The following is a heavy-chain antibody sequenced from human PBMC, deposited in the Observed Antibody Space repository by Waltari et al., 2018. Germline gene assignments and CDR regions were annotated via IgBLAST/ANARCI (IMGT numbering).Heavy chain of an antibody. CDR1: GYIFTGIY. CDR3: ARGSSRVDF. CDR2: INPHSSDT. D-gene: IGHD2-2*01. Sequence: QVQLVQSGAEVRKPGASVKVSCKASGYIFTGIYINWVRQAPGQGFEWMGWINPHSSDTNYAQKCRGRITMTRDTAITTAYIELSSLTSDDTAVYYCARGSSRVDFWGQGTLVTVSS. J-gene: IGHJ4*02. V-gene: IGHV1-2*02.